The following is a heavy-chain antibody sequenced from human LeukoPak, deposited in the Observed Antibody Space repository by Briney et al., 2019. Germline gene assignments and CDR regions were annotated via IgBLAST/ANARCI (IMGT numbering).Heavy chain of an antibody. CDR3: QSRYLEWLLEY. CDR2: IYSSGSA. D-gene: IGHD3-3*01. V-gene: IGHV4-39*01. CDR1: GGSINSNNYY. Sequence: SETLSLTCTVSGGSINSNNYYWGWIRQPPGKGLEWIGSIYSSGSAYYNPSLKSRVTISVDTSKNQFTLRLSSVTAADTAVYYCQSRYLEWLLEYWGQGTLVTVSS. J-gene: IGHJ4*02.